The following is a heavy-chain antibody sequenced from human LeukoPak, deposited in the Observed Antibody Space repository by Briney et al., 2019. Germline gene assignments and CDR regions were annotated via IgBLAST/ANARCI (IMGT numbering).Heavy chain of an antibody. CDR1: GFTFSSYG. Sequence: GGSLRLSCAASGFTFSSYGMHWVRQAPGKGLERVAVISYDGSNKYYADSVKGRFTISRDNSKNTLYLQMNSLRAEDTAVYYCARDSVGATNYFDYWGQGTLVTVSS. J-gene: IGHJ4*02. CDR2: ISYDGSNK. D-gene: IGHD1-26*01. V-gene: IGHV3-30*03. CDR3: ARDSVGATNYFDY.